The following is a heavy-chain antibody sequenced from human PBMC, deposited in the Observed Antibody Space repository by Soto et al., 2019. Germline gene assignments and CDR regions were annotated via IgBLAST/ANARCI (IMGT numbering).Heavy chain of an antibody. V-gene: IGHV6-1*01. D-gene: IGHD3-16*01. Sequence: LAQTLSLTCAISGDSVSGNSAAWNWIRQSPSRGLECLGRTYYRSRWYNDYAVSVKSRITVTPDTSKNQFSMHLNYATPEDTAVYYCASALPYYVRSESYPDYWGQGALLTVSS. CDR3: ASALPYYVRSESYPDY. CDR1: GDSVSGNSAA. J-gene: IGHJ4*02. CDR2: TYYRSRWYN.